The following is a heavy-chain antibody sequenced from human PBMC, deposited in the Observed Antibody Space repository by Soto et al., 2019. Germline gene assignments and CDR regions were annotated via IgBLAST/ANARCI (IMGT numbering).Heavy chain of an antibody. Sequence: PSETLSLTCTVSGGSISSGGYYWSWIRQHPGKGLEWIGYIYYSGSTYYNPSLKSRVTISVDTSKNQFSLKLSSVTAADTAVYYCARTRSGSYYKNYYYYGMDVWGQGTTVTVSS. V-gene: IGHV4-31*03. CDR2: IYYSGST. CDR1: GGSISSGGYY. J-gene: IGHJ6*02. D-gene: IGHD3-10*01. CDR3: ARTRSGSYYKNYYYYGMDV.